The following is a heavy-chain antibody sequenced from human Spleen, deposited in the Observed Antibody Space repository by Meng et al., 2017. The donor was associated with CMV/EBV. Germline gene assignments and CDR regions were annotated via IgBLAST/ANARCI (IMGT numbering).Heavy chain of an antibody. CDR2: IITRINVT. V-gene: IGHV1-69*04. CDR1: AATFTSYS. CDR3: ARDSRDVVVVDWFDP. J-gene: IGHJ5*02. Sequence: SAATFTSYSLSWLRHAPGQGPEWMGRIITRINVTNYAQRFQGRLTITADISTTTGYMELSSLTSEDTAVYFCARDSRDVVVVDWFDPWGQGTLVTVSS. D-gene: IGHD2-15*01.